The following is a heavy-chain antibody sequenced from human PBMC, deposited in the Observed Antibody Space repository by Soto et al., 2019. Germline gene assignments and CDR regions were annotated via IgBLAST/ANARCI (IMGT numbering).Heavy chain of an antibody. V-gene: IGHV4-4*02. Sequence: SETLSLTCAVSGGSISSSNWWSWVRQPPGKGLEWIGEIYHSGSTNYNPSLKSRVTISVDKSKNQFSLKLSSVTAADTAVYYCAREGARLGYYYGMDVWGQGTTVTVSS. CDR3: AREGARLGYYYGMDV. J-gene: IGHJ6*02. CDR2: IYHSGST. D-gene: IGHD6-6*01. CDR1: GGSISSSNW.